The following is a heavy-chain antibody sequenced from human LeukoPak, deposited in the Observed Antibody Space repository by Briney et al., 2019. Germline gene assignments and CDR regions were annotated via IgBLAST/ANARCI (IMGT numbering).Heavy chain of an antibody. CDR3: AKEGFTFGGVIVILDYFDY. CDR2: ISGSGGST. D-gene: IGHD3-16*02. V-gene: IGHV3-23*01. J-gene: IGHJ4*02. Sequence: GGSLRLSCAASGFTVSSNYMSWVRQAPGKGLEWVSAISGSGGSTYYADSVKGRFTISRDNSKNTLYLQMNSLRAEDTAVYYCAKEGFTFGGVIVILDYFDYWGQGTLVTVSS. CDR1: GFTVSSNY.